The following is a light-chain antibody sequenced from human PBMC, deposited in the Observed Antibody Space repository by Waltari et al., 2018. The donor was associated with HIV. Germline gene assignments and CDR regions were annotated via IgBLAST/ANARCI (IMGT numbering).Light chain of an antibody. CDR2: KDK. CDR1: ALPKQF. CDR3: QSTDITGTYAV. J-gene: IGLJ1*01. V-gene: IGLV3-25*03. Sequence: YELTQSPSVSVSPGQTATINCFGDALPKQFAYWYQHKPGQAPVLLISKDKERPSGIPDRFSGSGSGTTVTLTISGVRAEDEADYYCQSTDITGTYAVFGPGTKVTV.